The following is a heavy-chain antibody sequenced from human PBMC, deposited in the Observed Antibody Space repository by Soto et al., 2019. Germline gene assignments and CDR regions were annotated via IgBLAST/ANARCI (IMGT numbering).Heavy chain of an antibody. CDR2: VNQDGTKK. J-gene: IGHJ4*02. V-gene: IGHV3-7*01. Sequence: EVQLVESGGGLVQPGGSLRLSCAGSGFTFSGYWMTWVRQPPGKGLGWVASVNQDGTKKFYVDSVKGRFTISRDNAKNSVFLQMISLRAEDTAVYYCARWESSDWYLGIWGQGTLVTVSS. D-gene: IGHD6-19*01. CDR1: GFTFSGYW. CDR3: ARWESSDWYLGI.